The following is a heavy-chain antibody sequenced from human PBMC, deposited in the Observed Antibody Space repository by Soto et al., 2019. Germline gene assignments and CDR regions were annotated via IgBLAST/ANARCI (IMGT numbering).Heavy chain of an antibody. CDR2: IYYSGST. CDR1: GGSISLHY. V-gene: IGHV4-59*11. CDR3: ARDAGGPYDC. D-gene: IGHD2-15*01. Sequence: QVQVRESGPGLVKPSETLSLSCTVSGGSISLHYWSWIRQPPGKGLEWIGYIYYSGSTTYNPPLKSRVTITADTSKTQFSLKLSSVTAADTAVYYCARDAGGPYDCWGQGTLVTVSS. J-gene: IGHJ4*02.